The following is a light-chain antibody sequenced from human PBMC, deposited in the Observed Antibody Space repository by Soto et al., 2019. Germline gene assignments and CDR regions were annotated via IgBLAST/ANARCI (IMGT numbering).Light chain of an antibody. CDR1: QGISSW. Sequence: DIQITQSPSSVSASVGDRVTITGRASQGISSWLAWYQQKPGRAPKLLIYAASSLQGGAPSRFTGSGSGTDFTLTITGLQPDDVATYYCQQANSFPLSFGGGTKVDIK. CDR3: QQANSFPLS. V-gene: IGKV1-12*01. J-gene: IGKJ4*01. CDR2: AAS.